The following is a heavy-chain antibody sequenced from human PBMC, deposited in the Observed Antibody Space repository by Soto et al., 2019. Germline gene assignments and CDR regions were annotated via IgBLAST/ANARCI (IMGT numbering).Heavy chain of an antibody. CDR2: ISGSGGST. CDR3: AKRGYCSSISCSYYFDY. D-gene: IGHD2-2*01. CDR1: GFTFSSYA. J-gene: IGHJ4*02. Sequence: ASLRLSCASSGFTFSSYAMSWVRQAPGKGLEWVSVISGSGGSTYYADSVKGRFTISRDNSKNTLYLQMNSLRAEDTAVYYCAKRGYCSSISCSYYFDYWGQGTLVTVSS. V-gene: IGHV3-23*01.